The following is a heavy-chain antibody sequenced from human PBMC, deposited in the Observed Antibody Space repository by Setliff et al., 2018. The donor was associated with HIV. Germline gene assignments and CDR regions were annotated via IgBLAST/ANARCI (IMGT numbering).Heavy chain of an antibody. D-gene: IGHD3-10*01. CDR2: IIPIFGTA. J-gene: IGHJ4*02. CDR1: GGTFSSYT. CDR3: ARTREMVRGVITPAFDY. Sequence: ASVKVSCKASGGTFSSYTINWVRQAPGQGLEWMGGIIPIFGTANYAQKSQGRVTITTDESTSTAYMELSSLRSEDTALYYCARTREMVRGVITPAFDYWGLGTLVTVSS. V-gene: IGHV1-69*05.